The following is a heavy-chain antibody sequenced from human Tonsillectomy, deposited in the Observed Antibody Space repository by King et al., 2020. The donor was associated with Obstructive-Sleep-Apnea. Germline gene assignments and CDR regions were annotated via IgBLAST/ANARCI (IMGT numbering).Heavy chain of an antibody. Sequence: VQLVESGAEVKKPGASVKVSCKASGYTFTGYYMHWVRQAPGQGLEWMGWINPNSGDTNYAQKFQGWVTMTRDTSNSTAYMELSRLRSDDTAVYYCARDSLLDYGDYLDYWGQGTLVTVSS. CDR1: GYTFTGYY. J-gene: IGHJ4*02. CDR2: INPNSGDT. CDR3: ARDSLLDYGDYLDY. D-gene: IGHD4-17*01. V-gene: IGHV1-2*04.